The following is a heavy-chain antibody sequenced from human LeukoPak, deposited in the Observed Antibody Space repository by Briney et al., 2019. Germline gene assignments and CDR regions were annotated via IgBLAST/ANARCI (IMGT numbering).Heavy chain of an antibody. J-gene: IGHJ6*02. CDR2: ISGSGGST. D-gene: IGHD5-18*01. CDR3: AKGTDSYGYMYYGMDV. Sequence: GRSLRLSCAASGFTFSSYAMSWVRQAPGKGLEWVSAISGSGGSTYYADSVKGRFTISRDNSKNTLYLQMNSLRAEDTAVYYCAKGTDSYGYMYYGMDVWGQGTTVTVSS. CDR1: GFTFSSYA. V-gene: IGHV3-23*01.